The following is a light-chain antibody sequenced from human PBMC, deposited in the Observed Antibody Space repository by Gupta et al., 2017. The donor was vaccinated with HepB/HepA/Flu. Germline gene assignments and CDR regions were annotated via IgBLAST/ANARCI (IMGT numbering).Light chain of an antibody. CDR1: NLGEKY. Sequence: SYELTQPPSVSVSPGQTASITCSGDNLGEKYACWYQQKPGQSPVVLMYQVSKRPSGIPERFTGSNSGNTATLTIGGTQAMDEADYFCQAWDSNTAIFGGGTKLTVL. CDR3: QAWDSNTAI. J-gene: IGLJ2*01. V-gene: IGLV3-1*01. CDR2: QVS.